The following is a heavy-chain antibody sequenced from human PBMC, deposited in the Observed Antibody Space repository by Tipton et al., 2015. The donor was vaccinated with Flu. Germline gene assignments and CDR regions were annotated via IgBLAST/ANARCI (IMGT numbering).Heavy chain of an antibody. V-gene: IGHV4-59*02. CDR1: GGSVSSHH. D-gene: IGHD3-3*01. J-gene: IGHJ6*03. CDR3: ARARRFLEWQFYFYYMDV. CDR2: ISSSGTT. Sequence: TLSLTCTVSGGSVSSHHWSWLRQPPGKGLEWIAYISSSGTTSYNPSLKSRVTTSVDTSKNHFSLKLSSVTAADTAVYFCARARRFLEWQFYFYYMDVWGKGTTVTVSS.